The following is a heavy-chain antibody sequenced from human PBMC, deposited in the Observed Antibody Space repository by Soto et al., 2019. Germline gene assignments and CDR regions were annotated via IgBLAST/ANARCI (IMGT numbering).Heavy chain of an antibody. J-gene: IGHJ4*02. CDR3: ARVGSSNVDY. Sequence: GASVKVSCKASGGTFSSYAISWVRQAPGQGLEWMGGIIPIFGTANYAQKFQGRVTITADESTSTAYMELSSLRSEDTAVYYCARVGSSNVDYWGQGTLVTVSS. CDR1: GGTFSSYA. D-gene: IGHD6-13*01. V-gene: IGHV1-69*13. CDR2: IIPIFGTA.